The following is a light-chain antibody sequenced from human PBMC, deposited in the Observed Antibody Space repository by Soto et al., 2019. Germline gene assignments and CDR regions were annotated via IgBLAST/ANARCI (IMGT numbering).Light chain of an antibody. CDR2: DAS. CDR1: QSVSSY. J-gene: IGKJ1*01. Sequence: EIVLTQSPATLSLSPGERATLSCRASQSVSSYLAWHQQKPGQAPRLLIYDASNRATGIPARFSGSGSGTDFTLTINSLEPEDFAVYYCQQRSNWPWTFGQGTKVDIK. CDR3: QQRSNWPWT. V-gene: IGKV3-11*01.